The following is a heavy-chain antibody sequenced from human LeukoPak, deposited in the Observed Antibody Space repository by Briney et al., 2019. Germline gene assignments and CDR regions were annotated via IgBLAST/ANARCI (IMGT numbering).Heavy chain of an antibody. CDR1: GGSISSSSYY. Sequence: SETLSLTCTVSGGSISSSSYYWGWIRQPPGKGLEWIGSIYYSGSTYYNPSLKSRVTISVDTSKNQFSLKLSSVTAADTAVYYCARDCSGGSCSDDYWGQGTLVTVSS. V-gene: IGHV4-39*02. CDR2: IYYSGST. J-gene: IGHJ4*02. CDR3: ARDCSGGSCSDDY. D-gene: IGHD2-15*01.